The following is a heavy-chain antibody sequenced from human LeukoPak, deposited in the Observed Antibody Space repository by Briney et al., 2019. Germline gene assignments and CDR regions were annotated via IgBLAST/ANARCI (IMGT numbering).Heavy chain of an antibody. D-gene: IGHD3-10*01. CDR3: ARERTMVRGMSWFDP. V-gene: IGHV4-59*01. CDR2: IYYSGST. CDR1: GGSIISYY. J-gene: IGHJ5*02. Sequence: SEALSPTCTVAGGSIISYYWSWSRQPPGKGLGGIGYIYYSGSTNYNPSLKSRVTISVDTSKNQLSLKLSSVTAADTAVYYCARERTMVRGMSWFDPWGQGTLVTVSS.